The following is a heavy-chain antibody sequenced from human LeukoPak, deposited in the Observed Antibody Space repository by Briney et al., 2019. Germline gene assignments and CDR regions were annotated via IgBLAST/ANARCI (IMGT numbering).Heavy chain of an antibody. Sequence: GRSLRLSCAASGFTFSSYAMHWVRQAPGKGLEGVALIYYDGSNKYYADSVKGRFTVSRDNSKNTLNLQMNSLRAEDTAVYYCARDRGRGWEIDYWGQGTLVTVSS. CDR3: ARDRGRGWEIDY. CDR2: IYYDGSNK. CDR1: GFTFSSYA. J-gene: IGHJ4*02. D-gene: IGHD6-19*01. V-gene: IGHV3-30*04.